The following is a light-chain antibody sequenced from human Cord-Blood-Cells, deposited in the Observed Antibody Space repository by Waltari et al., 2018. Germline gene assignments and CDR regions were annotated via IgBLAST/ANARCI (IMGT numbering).Light chain of an antibody. CDR2: DVS. Sequence: QSALTQPRPVSGFSGQSVTISCPGTSSDVGGYNYVSWYQQHPGKAPNLMIYDVSKRPSGVPDRFSGSKSGNTASLTISGLQAEDDADYYCCSYAGSVVFGGGTKLTVL. V-gene: IGLV2-11*01. J-gene: IGLJ2*01. CDR3: CSYAGSVV. CDR1: SSDVGGYNY.